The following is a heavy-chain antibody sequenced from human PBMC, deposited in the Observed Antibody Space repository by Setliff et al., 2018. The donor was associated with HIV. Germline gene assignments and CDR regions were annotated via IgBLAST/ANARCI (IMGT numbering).Heavy chain of an antibody. V-gene: IGHV4-39*01. CDR3: ARNVILLEWLSYFYMDV. CDR2: ISYSGHI. D-gene: IGHD6-19*01. CDR1: GGTISISNYY. J-gene: IGHJ6*03. Sequence: SETLSLTCTVSGGTISISNYYWGWIRQPPGQGLEWIGAISYSGHIYFNSSLKSRVTIYLDKSKRQLSLRLTSVTAADTAVYYCARNVILLEWLSYFYMDVWGKGATVTVSS.